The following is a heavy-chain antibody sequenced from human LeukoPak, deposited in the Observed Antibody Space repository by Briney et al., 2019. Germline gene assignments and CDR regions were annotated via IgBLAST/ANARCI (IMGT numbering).Heavy chain of an antibody. J-gene: IGHJ4*02. Sequence: GGSLRLSCAASGFTFSSYWMSWVRQAPGKGLEWVANIKQDGSEKYYVDSVKGRFTISRDNAKNSLYLQMNSLRAEDTAVYYCARVGLSDMAAEAFDYWGQGTLVTVSS. V-gene: IGHV3-7*01. D-gene: IGHD6-25*01. CDR2: IKQDGSEK. CDR1: GFTFSSYW. CDR3: ARVGLSDMAAEAFDY.